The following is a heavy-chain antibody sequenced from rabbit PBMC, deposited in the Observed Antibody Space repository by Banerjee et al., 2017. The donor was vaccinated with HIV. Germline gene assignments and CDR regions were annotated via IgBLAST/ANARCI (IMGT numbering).Heavy chain of an antibody. CDR1: GFSFSSSYS. Sequence: QEQLEESGGGLVQPEGSLTLTCTASGFSFSSSYSMGWVRQAPGKGLEWIGTINAGSSGSTYYASWAKGRFTISKTSATTVTLQMTSLTAADTTTYFCARDLGGSGDLWGPGTLVTVS. V-gene: IGHV1S45*01. CDR3: ARDLGGSGDL. CDR2: INAGSSGST. D-gene: IGHD1-1*01. J-gene: IGHJ6*01.